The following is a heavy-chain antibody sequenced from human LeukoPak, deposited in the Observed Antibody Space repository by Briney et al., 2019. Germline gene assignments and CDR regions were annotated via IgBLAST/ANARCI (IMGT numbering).Heavy chain of an antibody. CDR2: VLGSGVPT. J-gene: IGHJ3*02. CDR3: AKDPNGDYIGTFDI. D-gene: IGHD4-17*01. V-gene: IGHV3-23*01. CDR1: GIIISEFG. Sequence: PGGSLRLSCAASGIIISEFGMSWVRQAPGKGLEWVATVLGSGVPTYHAESVQGRFTISRDNSKNTLYLQMSSLRAEDTAKYYCAKDPNGDYIGTFDIWGQGTMVIVSS.